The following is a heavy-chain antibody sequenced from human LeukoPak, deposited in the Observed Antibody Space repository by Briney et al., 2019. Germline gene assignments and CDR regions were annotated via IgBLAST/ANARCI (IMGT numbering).Heavy chain of an antibody. Sequence: SVKVSCKASGYTLTDYYIHWVRQAPGQGLEWMGGIIPIFGTANYAQKFQGRVTITADKSTSTAYMELSSLRSEDTAVYYCARAPFDSYYYYYYYMDVWGKGTTVTVSS. V-gene: IGHV1-69*06. J-gene: IGHJ6*03. CDR1: GYTLTDYY. CDR3: ARAPFDSYYYYYYYMDV. CDR2: IIPIFGTA. D-gene: IGHD5-18*01.